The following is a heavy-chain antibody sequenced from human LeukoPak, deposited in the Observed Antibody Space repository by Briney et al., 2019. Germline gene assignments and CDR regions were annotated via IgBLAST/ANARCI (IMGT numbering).Heavy chain of an antibody. CDR2: IYSDNT. D-gene: IGHD4/OR15-4a*01. Sequence: SGGSLRLSCAASGFTFSSYGMHWVRQAPGKGLEWVSFIYSDNTHYSDSVKGRFTISRDNSKNTLYLQMNSLRAEDTAVYYCARRAGAYSHPYDYWGQGTLVTVSS. CDR1: GFTFSSYG. V-gene: IGHV3-NL1*01. CDR3: ARRAGAYSHPYDY. J-gene: IGHJ4*02.